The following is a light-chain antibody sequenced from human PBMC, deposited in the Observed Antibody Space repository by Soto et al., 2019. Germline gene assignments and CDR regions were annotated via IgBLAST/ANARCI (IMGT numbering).Light chain of an antibody. CDR1: QSVLYSSNNKNY. CDR3: QQYYSPPFT. Sequence: DIVMTQSPDSLAVSLGERATINCKSSQSVLYSSNNKNYLAWYQQKPGQPPKLLIYWASTRASGVPDRFSGSGSVTDFTLTISSLQAEDVAVYYCQQYYSPPFTFGQGTKLEIK. V-gene: IGKV4-1*01. J-gene: IGKJ2*01. CDR2: WAS.